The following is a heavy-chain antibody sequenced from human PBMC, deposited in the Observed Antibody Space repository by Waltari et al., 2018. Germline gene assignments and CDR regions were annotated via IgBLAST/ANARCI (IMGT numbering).Heavy chain of an antibody. CDR1: GGSFSGYY. CDR3: ARGKGTLAY. D-gene: IGHD1-1*01. V-gene: IGHV4-34*01. J-gene: IGHJ4*02. CDR2: INHSGST. Sequence: QVQLQESGPGLVKPSETLSLTCAVYGGSFSGYYWSWIRQPPGKGLEWIGEINHSGSTNYNPSLKSRVTISVDTSKNQFSLKLSSVTAADTAVYYCARGKGTLAYWGQGTLVTVSS.